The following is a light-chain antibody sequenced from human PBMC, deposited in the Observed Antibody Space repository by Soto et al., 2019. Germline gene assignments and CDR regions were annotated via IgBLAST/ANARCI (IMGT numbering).Light chain of an antibody. CDR1: QSISSY. Sequence: DIQMTQSPSSLSASVGDRVTITCRASQSISSYLNWYQQKPGKAPKLLIYAASSLQSGVPSRFSGSGSGTDFTLTISSLHPEDFATYYCQQSYSTLMLTFGGGTKVEI. CDR3: QQSYSTLMLT. V-gene: IGKV1-39*01. J-gene: IGKJ4*01. CDR2: AAS.